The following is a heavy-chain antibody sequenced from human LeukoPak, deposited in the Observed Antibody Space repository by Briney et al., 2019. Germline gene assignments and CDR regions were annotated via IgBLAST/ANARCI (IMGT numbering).Heavy chain of an antibody. J-gene: IGHJ6*03. CDR2: ISSSGSTI. D-gene: IGHD3-3*01. Sequence: GGSLRLSCAASGFTFSSYEMNWVRQAPGKGLEWVSYISSSGSTIYYADSVKGRFTISRDNAKNSLYLQMNSLRAEDTAVYYCARLPSYDFWSGYYLADYYMDVWGKGTTVTVSS. CDR1: GFTFSSYE. CDR3: ARLPSYDFWSGYYLADYYMDV. V-gene: IGHV3-48*03.